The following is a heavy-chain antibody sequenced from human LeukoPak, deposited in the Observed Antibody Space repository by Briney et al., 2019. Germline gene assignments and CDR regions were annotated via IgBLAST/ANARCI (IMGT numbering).Heavy chain of an antibody. V-gene: IGHV1-8*01. Sequence: ASVKVSCKASGYTFTNYYIHWVRQATGQGLEWMGWMNPNSGRTGYAQNFQGRITITRNTSISTAYMELSSLRSEDTAVYYCTRETSSRYFDYWGQGTLVTVSS. CDR1: GYTFTNYY. J-gene: IGHJ4*02. CDR2: MNPNSGRT. CDR3: TRETSSRYFDY.